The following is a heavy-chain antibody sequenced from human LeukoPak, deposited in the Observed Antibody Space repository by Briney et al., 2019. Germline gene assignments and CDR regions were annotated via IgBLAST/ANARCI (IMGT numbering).Heavy chain of an antibody. Sequence: PGGSLRLSCAASGFTFSSYEMNWVRQAPGKGLEWVSYISSSGSTIYYADSVKGRFTISRDNAKNSLYLQMNSLRAEDTAVYYCARDRVGDPLDYWGQGTLVTVSS. CDR2: ISSSGSTI. CDR1: GFTFSSYE. J-gene: IGHJ4*02. CDR3: ARDRVGDPLDY. V-gene: IGHV3-48*03.